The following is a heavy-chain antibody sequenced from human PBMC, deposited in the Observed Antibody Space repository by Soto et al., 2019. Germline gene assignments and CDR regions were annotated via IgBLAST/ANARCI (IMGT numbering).Heavy chain of an antibody. V-gene: IGHV1-69*02. J-gene: IGHJ4*02. CDR3: AASYGSGYRAFDY. Sequence: QGQLVQSGAEVKKPGSSVKVSCKASGDTFSFYTINWVRHAPGLGLEWMGRVNPIVSMSNYAQKFQGRVTITADKSTNTAYMQLSSLRSEDTAIYYCAASYGSGYRAFDYWGQGALVTVSS. CDR2: VNPIVSMS. D-gene: IGHD3-10*01. CDR1: GDTFSFYT.